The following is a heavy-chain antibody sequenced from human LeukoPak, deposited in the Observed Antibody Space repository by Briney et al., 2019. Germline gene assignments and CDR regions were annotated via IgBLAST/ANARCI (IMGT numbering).Heavy chain of an antibody. CDR1: GFTFSSYS. Sequence: GGSLRLSCAASGFTFSSYSMNWVRQAPGKGLEWVAVISYDGSNKYYADSVKGRFTISRDNSKNTLYLQMNSLRAEDTAVYYCAREWPKGLGAFDIWGQGTMVTVSS. CDR3: AREWPKGLGAFDI. CDR2: ISYDGSNK. D-gene: IGHD3-10*01. V-gene: IGHV3-30*03. J-gene: IGHJ3*02.